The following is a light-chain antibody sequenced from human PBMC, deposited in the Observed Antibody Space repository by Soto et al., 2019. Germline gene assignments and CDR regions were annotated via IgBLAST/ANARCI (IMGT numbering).Light chain of an antibody. V-gene: IGLV2-14*01. Sequence: QSVLTQPASVSGSPGQSITISCSGTRSDIGSYNYVAWYQQFPGKTPKILIYGVSNRPLGVSSRFSGSKSGNTASLTIFGLQAEDEADYYCISYTGSSTSYVFGSGTKVTVL. CDR1: RSDIGSYNY. CDR2: GVS. J-gene: IGLJ1*01. CDR3: ISYTGSSTSYV.